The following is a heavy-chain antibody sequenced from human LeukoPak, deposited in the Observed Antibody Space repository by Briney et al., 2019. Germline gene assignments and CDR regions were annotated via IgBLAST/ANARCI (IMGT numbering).Heavy chain of an antibody. Sequence: GGSLRLSCAASGFTFSSYATSWVRQAPGKGLEWVSAISGSGGSTYYADSVKGRFTISRDNSKNTLYLQMNSLRAEDTAVYYCAKTGTITMIVVGHFDYWGQGTLVTVSS. CDR1: GFTFSSYA. CDR3: AKTGTITMIVVGHFDY. V-gene: IGHV3-23*01. CDR2: ISGSGGST. D-gene: IGHD3-22*01. J-gene: IGHJ4*02.